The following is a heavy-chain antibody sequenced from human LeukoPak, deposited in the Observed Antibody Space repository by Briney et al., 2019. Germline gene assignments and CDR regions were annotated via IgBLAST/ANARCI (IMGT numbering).Heavy chain of an antibody. J-gene: IGHJ3*02. CDR1: GFTVSSNY. D-gene: IGHD3-3*01. CDR2: IYSGGST. Sequence: GGSLRLSCAASGFTVSSNYMSWVRQAPGKGLEWVSVIYSGGSTYYADSVKGRFTISRDNSKNTLYLQMNSLRAEDTAVYYCARDGRYDFWGGYKEGDAFDIWGQGTMVTVSS. V-gene: IGHV3-53*01. CDR3: ARDGRYDFWGGYKEGDAFDI.